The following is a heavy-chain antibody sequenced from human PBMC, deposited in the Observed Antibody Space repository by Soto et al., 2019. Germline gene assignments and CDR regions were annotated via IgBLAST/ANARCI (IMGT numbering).Heavy chain of an antibody. J-gene: IGHJ4*02. D-gene: IGHD5-12*01. V-gene: IGHV4-59*01. CDR2: IHYNENT. Sequence: QVQLQVSAPGLVKPSETLSLTCTVSGDSISAYSWSWVRQPPGKGLEWIGNIHYNENTKYNPSLKSRVTMSVDTSKNQFSLTLISVTAADTAKYFCAREGNLGRWLQPLDFWGQGTLVTVSS. CDR3: AREGNLGRWLQPLDF. CDR1: GDSISAYS.